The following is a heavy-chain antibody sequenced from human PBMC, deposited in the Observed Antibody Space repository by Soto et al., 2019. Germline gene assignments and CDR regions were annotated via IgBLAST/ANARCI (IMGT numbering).Heavy chain of an antibody. D-gene: IGHD3-10*01. J-gene: IGHJ6*02. CDR2: ISWNNGRI. CDR3: AKGSEPYYFYGMDV. CDR1: GFTFDDFS. Sequence: LRLSCVASGFTFDDFSMHWVRLAPGKGLEWVSGISWNNGRISYADSVRGRFTISRDNAQNSLYLEMNSHRADDRALYYCAKGSEPYYFYGMDVWGQGTTVTVSS. V-gene: IGHV3-9*01.